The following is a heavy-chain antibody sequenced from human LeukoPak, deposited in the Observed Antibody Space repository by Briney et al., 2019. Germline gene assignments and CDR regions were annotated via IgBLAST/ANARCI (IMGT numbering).Heavy chain of an antibody. CDR2: IKTKSDGGTT. V-gene: IGHV3-15*01. J-gene: IGHJ4*02. CDR1: GFTFSTFA. CDR3: TSVKSYIDTAMLTLGPFDY. D-gene: IGHD5-18*01. Sequence: PGGSLRLSCAASGFTFSTFAMIWVRQPPGKGLEWVGRIKTKSDGGTTDYAAPVKGRFTISRDDSKGTLYLQMNSLKTEDTAVYYCTSVKSYIDTAMLTLGPFDYWGQGTLVTVSS.